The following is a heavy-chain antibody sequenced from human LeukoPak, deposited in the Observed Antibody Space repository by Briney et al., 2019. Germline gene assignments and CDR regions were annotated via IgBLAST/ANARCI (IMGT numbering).Heavy chain of an antibody. V-gene: IGHV3-23*01. J-gene: IGHJ4*02. D-gene: IGHD5-18*01. Sequence: PGGSLRLCCADSGFTFSSSAMSWVRQAPGKGLEWVSAISGSGGSTYYADSVKGRFTISRDNSKNTLYLQMNSLRAEDTAVYYFSKEQLWPCYFDYWGQGTLVTVSS. CDR1: GFTFSSSA. CDR3: SKEQLWPCYFDY. CDR2: ISGSGGST.